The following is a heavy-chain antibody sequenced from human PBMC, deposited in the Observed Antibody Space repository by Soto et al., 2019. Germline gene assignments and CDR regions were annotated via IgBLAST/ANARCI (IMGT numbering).Heavy chain of an antibody. Sequence: SETLSPTCIVSGGSISSFYWSWIRQPPGRGLEWIGYIYYSGSTNYNPSLKSRVTISVDTSKNQFSLKLSSVTAADTAVYYCARTTYYYDSSGYYYRYFDYWGQGTLVTVS. J-gene: IGHJ4*02. CDR2: IYYSGST. CDR1: GGSISSFY. D-gene: IGHD3-22*01. CDR3: ARTTYYYDSSGYYYRYFDY. V-gene: IGHV4-59*01.